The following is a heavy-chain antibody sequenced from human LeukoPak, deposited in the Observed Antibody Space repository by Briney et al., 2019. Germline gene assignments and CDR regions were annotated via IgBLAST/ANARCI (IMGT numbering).Heavy chain of an antibody. CDR3: AREPRDIVVVVAATGYGVFDP. V-gene: IGHV4-4*07. D-gene: IGHD2-15*01. Sequence: SETLSLTCTVSGGSISSYHWSWIRQPAGKGLEWIGRIYTSGSTNYNPSLKSRVTMSVDTSKNQFSLKLSSVTAADTAVYYCAREPRDIVVVVAATGYGVFDPWGQGTLVTVSS. CDR1: GGSISSYH. J-gene: IGHJ5*02. CDR2: IYTSGST.